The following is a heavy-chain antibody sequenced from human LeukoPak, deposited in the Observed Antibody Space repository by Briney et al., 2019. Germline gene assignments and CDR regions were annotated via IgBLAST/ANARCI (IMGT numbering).Heavy chain of an antibody. D-gene: IGHD6-13*01. CDR1: GFTFRSYA. V-gene: IGHV3-23*01. CDR3: AKGKGIAAAGTPFDY. CDR2: ISGSGGST. Sequence: GGSLRLSCAASGFTFRSYAMSWVREAPGKGLEWVSAISGSGGSTYYADSVMGRFTISRDNSKNTLYLQMNSLRAEDTAVYYCAKGKGIAAAGTPFDYWGQGTLVTVSS. J-gene: IGHJ4*02.